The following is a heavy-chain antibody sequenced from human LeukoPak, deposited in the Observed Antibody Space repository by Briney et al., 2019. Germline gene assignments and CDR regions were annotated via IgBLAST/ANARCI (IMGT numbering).Heavy chain of an antibody. J-gene: IGHJ4*02. CDR1: GFTFGDYI. CDR2: IRSKSSGGTT. CDR3: TVISGDY. D-gene: IGHD2-21*01. V-gene: IGHV3-49*03. Sequence: GGSLRLSCTASGFTFGDYIMSWFRQAPGKGLEWVGFIRSKSSGGTTEYAASVKGRFTISRDDSKSIAYLQMNSLKTEDTAVYYCTVISGDYWGQGTLVTVSS.